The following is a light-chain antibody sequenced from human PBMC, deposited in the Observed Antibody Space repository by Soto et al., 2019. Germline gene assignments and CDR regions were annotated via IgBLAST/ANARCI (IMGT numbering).Light chain of an antibody. J-gene: IGKJ4*01. CDR3: QQYDNLPF. CDR1: QDISNY. CDR2: DAS. V-gene: IGKV1-33*01. Sequence: DIQMTQSPSSLSASVGDRVTITCQASQDISNYLNWYQQKPGKAPKLLIYDASNLETGVPSRFSGSGSGTGFTFTISSLQPEDIATYYCQQYDNLPFFGGGTKVEIK.